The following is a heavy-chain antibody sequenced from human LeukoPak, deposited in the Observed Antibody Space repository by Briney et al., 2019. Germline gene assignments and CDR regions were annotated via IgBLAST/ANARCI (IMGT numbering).Heavy chain of an antibody. D-gene: IGHD4-23*01. Sequence: SETLSLTCAVSGYSISSGYYWGWIRQPPGKGLEWIGSIYDSGSTYYNPPLKSRVTIAVDTSKNQFSLKLSSVTAADTAVYYCARRRTTVVTPDYAFDIWGQGTMVTVSS. CDR1: GYSISSGYY. CDR3: ARRRTTVVTPDYAFDI. CDR2: IYDSGST. J-gene: IGHJ3*02. V-gene: IGHV4-38-2*01.